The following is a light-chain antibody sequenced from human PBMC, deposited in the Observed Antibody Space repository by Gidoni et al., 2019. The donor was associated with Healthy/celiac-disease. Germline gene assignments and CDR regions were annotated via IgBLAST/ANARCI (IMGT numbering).Light chain of an antibody. J-gene: IGKJ3*01. CDR3: QQSYSTPFT. V-gene: IGKV1-39*01. CDR2: AAS. Sequence: DIQMTQSPSSLSASVGDRVTITCRASQSISSYLNWYQQNPGKAPKLLIYAASSLQSGVPSRFSVSGSGTDFTLTISSLQPEDFATYYCQQSYSTPFTFGPGTKVDIK. CDR1: QSISSY.